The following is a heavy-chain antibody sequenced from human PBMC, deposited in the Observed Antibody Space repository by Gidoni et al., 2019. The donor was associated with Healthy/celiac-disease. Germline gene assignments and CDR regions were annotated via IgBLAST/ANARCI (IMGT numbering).Heavy chain of an antibody. CDR3: ARSGSYFVFDY. CDR1: GFTFSSYA. CDR2: ISYDGSNK. J-gene: IGHJ4*02. V-gene: IGHV3-30*01. D-gene: IGHD1-26*01. Sequence: QVQLVESGVGVVQPGRSLRLSCAASGFTFSSYAMHWVRQAPGKGLEWVAVISYDGSNKYYADSVKGRFTISRDNSKNTLYLQMNSLRAEDTAVYYCARSGSYFVFDYWGQGTLVTVSS.